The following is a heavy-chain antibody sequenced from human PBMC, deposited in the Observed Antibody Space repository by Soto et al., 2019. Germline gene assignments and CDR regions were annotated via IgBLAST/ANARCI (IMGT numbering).Heavy chain of an antibody. V-gene: IGHV4-4*07. CDR1: GGSISSYY. Sequence: PSETLSLTCTVSGGSISSYYWSWIRQPAGKGLEWIGRIYTSGSTNYNPSLKSRVTMSVDTSKNQFSLKLSSVTAADTAVYYCARGTDVLRYFDFYGMDVWGQGPTVTVSS. D-gene: IGHD3-9*01. J-gene: IGHJ6*02. CDR2: IYTSGST. CDR3: ARGTDVLRYFDFYGMDV.